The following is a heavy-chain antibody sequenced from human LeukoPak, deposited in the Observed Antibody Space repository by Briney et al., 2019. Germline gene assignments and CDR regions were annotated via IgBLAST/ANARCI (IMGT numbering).Heavy chain of an antibody. CDR2: IHPGDSDI. J-gene: IGHJ4*02. V-gene: IGHV5-51*01. CDR3: ARRGFEPLAMFNPFDY. CDR1: GYTFSGYW. Sequence: GESLKISCKASGYTFSGYWIAWVRQMPGKGLEWMGTIHPGDSDIRYSPSFQGQVTISADKSISTAYLQWRSLKASDTAMYYCARRGFEPLAMFNPFDYWGQGTLVTVSS. D-gene: IGHD2/OR15-2a*01.